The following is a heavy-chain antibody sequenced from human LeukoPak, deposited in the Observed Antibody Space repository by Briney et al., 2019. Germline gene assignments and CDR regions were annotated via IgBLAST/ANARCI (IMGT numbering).Heavy chain of an antibody. CDR1: GFTFSSYE. V-gene: IGHV3-21*01. Sequence: GGSLRPSCAASGFTFSSYEMNWVRQAPGKGLEWVSFISSSSTYIYYTDSVKGRFTISRDNAKNSLFLQMNSLRAEDTAVYYCARGTPTTRDFDYWGQGTPVTVSS. CDR3: ARGTPTTRDFDY. J-gene: IGHJ4*02. D-gene: IGHD4-11*01. CDR2: ISSSSTYI.